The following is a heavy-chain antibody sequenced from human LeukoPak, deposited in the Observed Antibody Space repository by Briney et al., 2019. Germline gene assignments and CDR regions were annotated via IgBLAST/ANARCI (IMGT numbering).Heavy chain of an antibody. CDR1: GDTFTGYY. D-gene: IGHD2-8*01. J-gene: IGHJ5*01. CDR3: ARDTTTSIILMVFAIGGNWFGS. V-gene: IGHV1-2*02. CDR2: INPNSGGT. Sequence: ASVKVSCNASGDTFTGYYMHWVRQAPGQGLEWMGWINPNSGGTNYAQKFQGRVTMTRDTSISTAYMELSRLRSDDTAVYYCARDTTTSIILMVFAIGGNWFGSWGQGTLVTVSS.